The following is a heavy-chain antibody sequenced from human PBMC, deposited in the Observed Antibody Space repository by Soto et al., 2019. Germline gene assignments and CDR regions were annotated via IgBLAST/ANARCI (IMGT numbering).Heavy chain of an antibody. J-gene: IGHJ5*02. CDR2: ISHGGSSK. CDR3: TRDNGDLVVVTARSGHVFDP. CDR1: GFNFSDHG. Sequence: PGGSLRLSRVASGFNFSDHGIHWVRQAPGKGLEWVPGISHGGSSKYYGHSVKGRFAISRDNPMTTVYLEMNSLRPDDTALYYCTRDNGDLVVVTARSGHVFDPRG. D-gene: IGHD2-21*02. V-gene: IGHV3-30*03.